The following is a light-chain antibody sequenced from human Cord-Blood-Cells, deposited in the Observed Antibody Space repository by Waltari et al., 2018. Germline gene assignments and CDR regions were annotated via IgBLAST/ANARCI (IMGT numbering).Light chain of an antibody. V-gene: IGLV2-14*01. J-gene: IGLJ3*02. Sequence: QSALTQPASVSGSPGQSITISCPGTSSEVGGYNYVTWYQQHPGKAPKLMIYAVSNRPSGVSNRFSGSKSGNTASLTISGLQAEDEADYYCSSYTSSSTLGVFGGGTKLTVL. CDR2: AVS. CDR3: SSYTSSSTLGV. CDR1: SSEVGGYNY.